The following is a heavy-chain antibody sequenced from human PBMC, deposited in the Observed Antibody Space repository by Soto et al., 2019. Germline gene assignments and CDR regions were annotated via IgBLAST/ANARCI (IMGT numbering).Heavy chain of an antibody. Sequence: GASVKVSCKASGYTFTGYYMHWVRQAPGQGLEWMGWINPNSGGTNYAQKFQGWVTMTRDTSISTAYMELSRLRSDDTAVYYCARAIAAVPFYNWFDPWGQGTLVTVPQ. CDR3: ARAIAAVPFYNWFDP. CDR2: INPNSGGT. J-gene: IGHJ5*02. CDR1: GYTFTGYY. V-gene: IGHV1-2*04. D-gene: IGHD6-13*01.